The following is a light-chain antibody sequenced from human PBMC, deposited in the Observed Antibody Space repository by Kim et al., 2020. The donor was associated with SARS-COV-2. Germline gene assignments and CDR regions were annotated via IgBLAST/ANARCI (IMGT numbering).Light chain of an antibody. CDR2: DAS. J-gene: IGKJ5*01. Sequence: ASVGDRDTITGQARQDINSFINWYQQTPGKAPKLLMYDASNLETGVPSRFSGSGSGTHFTFTISSLQPEDIATYYCQQNDNLPITFGQGTRREIK. CDR3: QQNDNLPIT. V-gene: IGKV1-33*01. CDR1: QDINSF.